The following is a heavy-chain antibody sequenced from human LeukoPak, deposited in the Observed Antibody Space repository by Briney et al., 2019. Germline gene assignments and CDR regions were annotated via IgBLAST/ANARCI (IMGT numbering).Heavy chain of an antibody. CDR1: GFTFSRYS. Sequence: PGGSLRLSCAASGFTFSRYSMNWVRQAPGKGLEWVSSISSSSTSIYYADAVKGRFTISRDNSKNTLYLKMNSLRAEDTAVYYCAKFRSGYEEFDYWGQGTLVTVSS. CDR2: ISSSSTSI. D-gene: IGHD5-12*01. J-gene: IGHJ4*02. V-gene: IGHV3-21*04. CDR3: AKFRSGYEEFDY.